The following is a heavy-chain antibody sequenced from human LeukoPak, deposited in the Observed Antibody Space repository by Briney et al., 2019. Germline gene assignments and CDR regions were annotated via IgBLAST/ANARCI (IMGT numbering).Heavy chain of an antibody. V-gene: IGHV1-2*02. Sequence: ASVKVSCKASGYTFTGYYIHWVRQAPGQGVEWMGWINPKSGGTKYAQNFQGRVTMTRDTSISTAYMELSSLRSDDTAVYYCARGDIYWDYWGQGTQVTVSS. CDR1: GYTFTGYY. CDR3: ARGDIYWDY. D-gene: IGHD2-15*01. J-gene: IGHJ4*02. CDR2: INPKSGGT.